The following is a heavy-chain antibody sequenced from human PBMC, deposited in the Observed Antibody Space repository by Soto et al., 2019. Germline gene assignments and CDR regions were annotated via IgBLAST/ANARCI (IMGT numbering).Heavy chain of an antibody. Sequence: ASVKVSCKASGYAFTGYYMHWVRQAPGQGLEWMGWINPNSGGTNYAQKFQGWVTMTRDTSISTAYMELSRLRSDDTAVYYCARGGIVVVVAATHPPPHYYYYYGMDVWGQGTTVTV. CDR1: GYAFTGYY. V-gene: IGHV1-2*04. CDR3: ARGGIVVVVAATHPPPHYYYYYGMDV. D-gene: IGHD2-15*01. J-gene: IGHJ6*02. CDR2: INPNSGGT.